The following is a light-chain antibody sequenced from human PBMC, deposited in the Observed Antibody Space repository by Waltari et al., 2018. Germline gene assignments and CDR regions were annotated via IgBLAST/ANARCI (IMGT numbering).Light chain of an antibody. V-gene: IGKV3D-15*01. CDR2: GAS. J-gene: IGKJ1*01. CDR3: QQYNNWPPGT. Sequence: EIVMTQSPATLSVSPGDRATLSCRASQSVSSNLAWYQQKPGQAPRLLIYGASTRATGIPARFSDSGSGTEFTLTISSLQSEDFAVYCCQQYNNWPPGTFGQGTKVEIK. CDR1: QSVSSN.